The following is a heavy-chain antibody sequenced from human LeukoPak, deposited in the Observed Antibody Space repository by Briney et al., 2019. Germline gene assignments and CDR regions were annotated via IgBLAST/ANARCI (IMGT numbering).Heavy chain of an antibody. CDR2: VYTSGST. V-gene: IGHV4-61*02. Sequence: SQTLSLTCTVSGGSIRSGSYYWSWIRQPAGKGLEWIGRVYTSGSTNYNPSLKSRVTISIDTSKNQFSLKLSSVTAADTAVYYCARERDIVVVPAAILPNWFDPWGQGTLVTVSS. CDR3: ARERDIVVVPAAILPNWFDP. J-gene: IGHJ5*02. CDR1: GGSIRSGSYY. D-gene: IGHD2-2*02.